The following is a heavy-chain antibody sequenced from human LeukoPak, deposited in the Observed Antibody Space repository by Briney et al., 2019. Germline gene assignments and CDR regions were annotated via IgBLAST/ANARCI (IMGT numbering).Heavy chain of an antibody. CDR3: AREHVVVPAATGNYYYYYYMDV. J-gene: IGHJ6*03. V-gene: IGHV3-11*04. CDR1: GFTFSDYY. D-gene: IGHD2-2*01. CDR2: ISGSGTTI. Sequence: GGSLRLSCAASGFTFSDYYMGWIRQAPGKGLEWLSYISGSGTTIYYADSVKGRFTISRDNAKNSLDLQMNSLRAEDTAVYYCAREHVVVPAATGNYYYYYYMDVWGKGTTVTVSS.